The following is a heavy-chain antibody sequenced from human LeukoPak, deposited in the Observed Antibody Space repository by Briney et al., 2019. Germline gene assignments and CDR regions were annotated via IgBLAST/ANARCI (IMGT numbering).Heavy chain of an antibody. J-gene: IGHJ4*02. CDR2: INHSGST. CDR1: VGSFSDYY. D-gene: IGHD5-12*01. V-gene: IGHV4-34*01. Sequence: SQTLSLTCALYVGSFSDYYSTWISQSPRNGLEWIGAINHSGSTNYNPSLKSRVTISVEPSKNQFCLKLSSVTAADTAVYYCARGRVDIADYWGQGTLVTVSS. CDR3: ARGRVDIADY.